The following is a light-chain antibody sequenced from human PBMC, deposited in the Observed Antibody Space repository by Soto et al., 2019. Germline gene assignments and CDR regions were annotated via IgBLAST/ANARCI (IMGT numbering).Light chain of an antibody. CDR1: QTLTNTY. V-gene: IGKV3-20*01. J-gene: IGKJ1*01. CDR2: DAS. CDR3: QLYGVSPKT. Sequence: EIVLTQSPGTLSLSPGERATLSCRASQTLTNTYLAWYQQKPGQAPRLLIFDASTRATGIPDRFSGSGSGTDFTLTISRLEPEDVAVYCCQLYGVSPKTFGQGTHVEVQ.